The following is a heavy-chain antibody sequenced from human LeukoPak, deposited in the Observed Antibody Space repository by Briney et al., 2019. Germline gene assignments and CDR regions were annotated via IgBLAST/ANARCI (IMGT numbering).Heavy chain of an antibody. CDR1: GGSFSGYY. D-gene: IGHD3-22*01. J-gene: IGHJ4*02. V-gene: IGHV4-34*01. CDR2: INHSGST. Sequence: PSETLSLTCAVYGGSFSGYYWSWIRQPPGRGLELIGEINHSGSTNYNPSLKSRVTISVDTSKNQFSLKLSSVTAADTAVYYCARLLPPSDYWGQGTLVTVSS. CDR3: ARLLPPSDY.